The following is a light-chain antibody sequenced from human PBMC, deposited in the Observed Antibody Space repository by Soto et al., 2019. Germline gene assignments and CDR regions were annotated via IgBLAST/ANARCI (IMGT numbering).Light chain of an antibody. CDR1: QSIGTY. CDR2: DAS. Sequence: EISLSQSTATLSLSPGEETTLSCRASQSIGTYLAWYQHKPGQAPRLLIFDASNRATGIPARFSGSGSGTDFTLTISRLEPEEFAVYHCQQYGSPPITFGQGTRLEVK. CDR3: QQYGSPPIT. V-gene: IGKV3-20*01. J-gene: IGKJ5*01.